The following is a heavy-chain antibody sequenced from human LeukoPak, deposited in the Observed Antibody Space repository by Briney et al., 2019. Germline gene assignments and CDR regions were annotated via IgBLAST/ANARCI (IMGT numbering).Heavy chain of an antibody. Sequence: GGSLRLSCAASGFTLSINYMSWVRQAPGKGLEWVSVIYSGGSTYYADSVKGRFTISRDNSKNTLYLQMNSLRAEDTAVYYCARDLTTVTTWDHYYYYGMDVWGQGTTVTVSS. J-gene: IGHJ6*02. CDR3: ARDLTTVTTWDHYYYYGMDV. D-gene: IGHD4-17*01. V-gene: IGHV3-66*01. CDR1: GFTLSINY. CDR2: IYSGGST.